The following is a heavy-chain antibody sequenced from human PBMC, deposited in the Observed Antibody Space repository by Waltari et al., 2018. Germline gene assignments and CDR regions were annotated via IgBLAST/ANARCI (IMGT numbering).Heavy chain of an antibody. Sequence: QVQLVQSGAAVKTPGASVKVSCKVSGYTLPALSMPWVRQAPGKGREWMGGCDPEDGETIYAQKFQGRVTMTEDTSTDTAYMELSSLRSEDTAVYYCATDSRYYYYYGMDVWGQGTTVTVSS. J-gene: IGHJ6*02. CDR2: CDPEDGET. V-gene: IGHV1-24*01. CDR1: GYTLPALS. CDR3: ATDSRYYYYYGMDV.